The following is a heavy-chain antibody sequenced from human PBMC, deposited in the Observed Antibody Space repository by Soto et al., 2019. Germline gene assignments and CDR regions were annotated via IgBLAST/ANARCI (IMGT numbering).Heavy chain of an antibody. D-gene: IGHD3-22*01. CDR2: INPNSGGT. CDR3: ARDAESSGYLRPNWFDP. J-gene: IGHJ5*02. Sequence: ASVKVSCKASGYTFTGYYMHWVRQAPGQGLEWMGWINPNSGGTNYAQKFQGRVTMTRDTSISTAYMELSRLRSDDTAVYYCARDAESSGYLRPNWFDPWGQGTLVTVSS. V-gene: IGHV1-2*02. CDR1: GYTFTGYY.